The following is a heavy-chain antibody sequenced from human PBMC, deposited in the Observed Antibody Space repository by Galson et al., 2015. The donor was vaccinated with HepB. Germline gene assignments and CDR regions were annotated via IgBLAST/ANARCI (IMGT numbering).Heavy chain of an antibody. CDR3: ARVGSSGDYVWIEYYYYYGMDV. CDR1: GFTFSSYW. J-gene: IGHJ6*02. Sequence: SLRLSCAASGFTFSSYWMSWVRQAPGKGLEWVANIKQDGSEKYYVDSVKGRFTISRDNAKNSLYLQMNSLRAEDTAVYYCARVGSSGDYVWIEYYYYYGMDVWGQGTTVTVSS. V-gene: IGHV3-7*01. CDR2: IKQDGSEK. D-gene: IGHD4-17*01.